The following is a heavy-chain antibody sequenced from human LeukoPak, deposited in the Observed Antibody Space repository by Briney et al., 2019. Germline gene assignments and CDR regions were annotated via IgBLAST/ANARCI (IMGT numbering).Heavy chain of an antibody. Sequence: ASVKVSCTASGYTFTGYYMHWVRQAPGQGLEWMGWINPNSGGTNYAQKFQGWVTMTRDTSISTAYMELSRLRSDDTTVYYCARAHQGTVDFDYWGQGTLVTVSS. CDR3: ARAHQGTVDFDY. D-gene: IGHD4-23*01. CDR2: INPNSGGT. V-gene: IGHV1-2*04. CDR1: GYTFTGYY. J-gene: IGHJ4*02.